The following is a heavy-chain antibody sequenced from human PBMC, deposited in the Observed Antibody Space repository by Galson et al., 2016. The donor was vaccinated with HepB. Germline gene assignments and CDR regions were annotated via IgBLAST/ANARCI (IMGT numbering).Heavy chain of an antibody. V-gene: IGHV3-21*01. Sequence: SLRLSCAASRFTFSSYSMNWVRQAPGKGLEWISSITSRSNYRYYADSVKGRFTISRDNAKNSLYLQMNSLRAEDTAVYYCARAKGLLEWLVRYYFDYWGQGTLVTVSS. CDR3: ARAKGLLEWLVRYYFDY. CDR1: RFTFSSYS. CDR2: ITSRSNYR. J-gene: IGHJ4*02. D-gene: IGHD3-3*01.